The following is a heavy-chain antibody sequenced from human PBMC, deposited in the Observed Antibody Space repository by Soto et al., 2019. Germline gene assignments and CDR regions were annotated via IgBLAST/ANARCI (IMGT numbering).Heavy chain of an antibody. J-gene: IGHJ4*02. Sequence: EVQLLESGGGLVQPGESLRLSCAASGFTSSSFAMNWVRHGPGKALEWVSTISAGDITFYAGSVKGRFTISGDSTKTTLFLLMTGLSADDPALYYCAKALIGKSNNWHFDHWCRGTLVTVSS. CDR3: AKALIGKSNNWHFDH. CDR2: ISAGDIT. CDR1: GFTSSSFA. V-gene: IGHV3-23*01. D-gene: IGHD1-1*01.